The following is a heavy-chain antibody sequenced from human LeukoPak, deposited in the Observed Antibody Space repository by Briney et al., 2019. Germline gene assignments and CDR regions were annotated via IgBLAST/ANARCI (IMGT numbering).Heavy chain of an antibody. CDR2: IIPIFGTA. D-gene: IGHD3-22*01. CDR3: ARGGTMIVVVITYDAFDI. V-gene: IGHV1-69*13. CDR1: GGTFSSYA. Sequence: ASVKVSCKASGGTFSSYAISWVRQAPGQGLEWMGGIIPIFGTANYAQKFQGRVTITADESTSTAYMELSSQRAEDTAVYYCARGGTMIVVVITYDAFDIWGQGTMVTVSS. J-gene: IGHJ3*02.